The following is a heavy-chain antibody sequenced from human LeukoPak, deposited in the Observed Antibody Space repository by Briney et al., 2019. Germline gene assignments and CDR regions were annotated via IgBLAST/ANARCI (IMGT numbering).Heavy chain of an antibody. CDR3: ATAFNLGYCSSTSCPILPIAFDI. D-gene: IGHD2-2*01. Sequence: GGSLRLSCAASGFTFSSYWMSWVRQAPGKGLEWVANIKQDGSEKYYVDSVKGRFTISRDNAKNSLYLQMNSLRAEDTAVYYCATAFNLGYCSSTSCPILPIAFDIWGQGTMVTVSS. CDR1: GFTFSSYW. J-gene: IGHJ3*02. V-gene: IGHV3-7*01. CDR2: IKQDGSEK.